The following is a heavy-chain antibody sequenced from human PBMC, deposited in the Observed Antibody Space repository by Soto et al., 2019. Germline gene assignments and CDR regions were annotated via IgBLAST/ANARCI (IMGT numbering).Heavy chain of an antibody. CDR1: GGSISSSSYY. Sequence: SETLSLTYTVSGGSISSSSYYWGWLRQSPGKGPEWIGSVFYTWFTSYNPSLESRVSVSVDTSKNQFSLKVSGVSAADTAVYYCATSQKGYNWNYFDHWGQGALVTVSS. D-gene: IGHD1-20*01. J-gene: IGHJ4*02. CDR2: VFYTWFT. V-gene: IGHV4-39*01. CDR3: ATSQKGYNWNYFDH.